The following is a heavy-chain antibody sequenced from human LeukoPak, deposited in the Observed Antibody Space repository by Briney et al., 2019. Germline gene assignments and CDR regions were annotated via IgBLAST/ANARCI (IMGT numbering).Heavy chain of an antibody. CDR2: INPNSGGT. CDR1: GYTFTGYY. J-gene: IGHJ4*02. V-gene: IGHV1-2*02. D-gene: IGHD3-22*01. Sequence: ASVKVSCKASGYTFTGYYMHWVRQASGQGLEWMGWINPNSGGTNYAQKFRGRVTMTRDTSISTAYMELSRLRSDDTAVYYCASGITLHSRFDYWGQGTLVTVSS. CDR3: ASGITLHSRFDY.